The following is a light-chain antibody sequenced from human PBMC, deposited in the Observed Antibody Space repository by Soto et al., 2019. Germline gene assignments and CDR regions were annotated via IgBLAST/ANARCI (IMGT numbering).Light chain of an antibody. Sequence: IVLTQSPATLSLSPGERATLSCRASQSVSSYVAWYQQKPGQAPRLLIYGASRRATGIPDRFSGSGSGTDFTLTISSLEPEDFAVYYCQQRANWRGVTFGPGTKVDIK. CDR1: QSVSSY. CDR2: GAS. CDR3: QQRANWRGVT. J-gene: IGKJ3*01. V-gene: IGKV3-11*01.